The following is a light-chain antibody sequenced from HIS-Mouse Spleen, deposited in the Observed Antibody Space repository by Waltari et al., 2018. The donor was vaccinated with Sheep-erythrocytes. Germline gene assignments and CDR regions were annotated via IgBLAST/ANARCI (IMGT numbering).Light chain of an antibody. J-gene: IGKJ2*01. Sequence: DVVMTQSPLSLPVTLGQPASISCSSSQSLVHSDGNTYLNCCQQRPGQSPRRLIYKVSNRDSGVPDRCSGSGSGTDFTLKISRVEAEDVGVYYCMQGTHWPPYTFGQGTKLEIK. CDR2: KVS. CDR1: QSLVHSDGNTY. V-gene: IGKV2-30*02. CDR3: MQGTHWPPYT.